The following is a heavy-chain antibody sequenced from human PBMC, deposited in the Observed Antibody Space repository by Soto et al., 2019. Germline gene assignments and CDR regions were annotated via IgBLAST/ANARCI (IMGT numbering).Heavy chain of an antibody. V-gene: IGHV4-34*01. CDR2: INHSGST. J-gene: IGHJ6*02. CDR3: TRGVPIVRGVIITGGVYCMDV. D-gene: IGHD3-10*01. Sequence: QVQLQPWGAGLLKPSETLSLTCAVCGGAFSGYYWSWIRQPPGKGLEWLGEINHSGSTTYNPSLKTRVTISVAMSNSEFPMRFSCVTAAFTGVYSCTRGVPIVRGVIITGGVYCMDVWGQGTTVTVSS. CDR1: GGAFSGYY.